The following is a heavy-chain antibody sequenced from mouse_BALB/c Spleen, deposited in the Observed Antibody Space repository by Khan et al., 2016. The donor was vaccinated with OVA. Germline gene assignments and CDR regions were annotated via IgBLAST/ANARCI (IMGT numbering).Heavy chain of an antibody. D-gene: IGHD2-14*01. Sequence: QVQLQQSGAELARPGASVKLSCKASGYTFTDYYINWVKQRTGQGLEWIGDIYPGNGNTYYNENLKGKATLTADKSSSTAFMHLSSLTSEDSAVYFCTRSGIGSFAFWGQGTLVTVSA. J-gene: IGHJ3*01. V-gene: IGHV1-77*01. CDR1: GYTFTDYY. CDR3: TRSGIGSFAF. CDR2: IYPGNGNT.